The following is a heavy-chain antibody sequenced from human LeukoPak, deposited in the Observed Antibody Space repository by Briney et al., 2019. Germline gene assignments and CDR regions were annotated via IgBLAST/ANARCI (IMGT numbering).Heavy chain of an antibody. J-gene: IGHJ4*02. CDR3: VRRDTGWNYFDY. CDR1: GGSINSHY. Sequence: PSETLSLTCAVSGGSINSHYWGWIRQPPGKGLQWIGDIYYTGKNNYNPSLKSRVTISLDTSKDHLSLNLTSVVAADTAIYYCVRRDTGWNYFDYWGQGIQVTVSS. CDR2: IYYTGKN. D-gene: IGHD6-19*01. V-gene: IGHV4-59*08.